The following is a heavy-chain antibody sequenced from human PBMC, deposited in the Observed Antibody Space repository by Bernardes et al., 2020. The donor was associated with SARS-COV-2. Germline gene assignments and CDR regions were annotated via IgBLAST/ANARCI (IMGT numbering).Heavy chain of an antibody. Sequence: SETLSLTCTVSGGSISSYYWSWIRQPAGKGLEWIGRIYTSGSTNYNPSLKSRVTMSVDTSKNQFSLKLSSVTAADTAVYYCATQRYSGYGKYYFDYWGQGTLVTVSS. V-gene: IGHV4-4*07. D-gene: IGHD5-12*01. CDR3: ATQRYSGYGKYYFDY. CDR1: GGSISSYY. CDR2: IYTSGST. J-gene: IGHJ4*02.